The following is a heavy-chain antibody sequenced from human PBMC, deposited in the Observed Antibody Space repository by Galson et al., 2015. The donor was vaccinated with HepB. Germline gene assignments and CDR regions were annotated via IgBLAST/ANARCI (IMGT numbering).Heavy chain of an antibody. CDR2: IYSGGST. CDR3: AREGLEANWGSRYGMDV. D-gene: IGHD7-27*01. J-gene: IGHJ6*02. CDR1: GFTVSSNY. Sequence: SLRLSCAASGFTVSSNYMSWVRQAPGKGLEWVSVIYSGGSTYYADSVKGRFTISRHNSKNTLYLQMNSLRAEDTAVYHCAREGLEANWGSRYGMDVWGQGTTVTVSS. V-gene: IGHV3-53*04.